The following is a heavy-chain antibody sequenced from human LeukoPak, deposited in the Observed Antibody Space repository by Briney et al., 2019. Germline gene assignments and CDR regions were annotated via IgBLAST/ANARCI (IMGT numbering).Heavy chain of an antibody. Sequence: AGGSLRLSCAASGFAFSSYGMTWVRQAPGKGLEWVSAISGSGGSTYYADSVKGRFTISRDNSKNTLYLQMNSLRAEDTAVYYCAKVGKGTYYYFYYMDVWGKGTTVTISS. CDR2: ISGSGGST. D-gene: IGHD3-10*01. V-gene: IGHV3-23*01. J-gene: IGHJ6*03. CDR1: GFAFSSYG. CDR3: AKVGKGTYYYFYYMDV.